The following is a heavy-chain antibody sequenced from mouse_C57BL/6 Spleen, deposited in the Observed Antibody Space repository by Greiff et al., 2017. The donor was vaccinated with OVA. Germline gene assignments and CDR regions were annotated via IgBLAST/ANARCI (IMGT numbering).Heavy chain of an antibody. CDR2: INPNNGGT. CDR3: TTITPRFDV. J-gene: IGHJ1*03. CDR1: GYTFTDYY. Sequence: VQLQQSGPELVKPGASVKISCKASGYTFTDYYMNWVKQSHGKSLEWIGDINPNNGGTSYNQKFKGKATMTADTSSNTAYLQLSSLTSEDTAVYYCTTITPRFDVWGTGTTVTVSS. D-gene: IGHD2-4*01. V-gene: IGHV1-26*01.